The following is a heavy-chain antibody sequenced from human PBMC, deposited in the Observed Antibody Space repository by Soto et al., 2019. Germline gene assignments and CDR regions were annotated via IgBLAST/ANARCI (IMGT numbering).Heavy chain of an antibody. CDR2: ISYDESNK. J-gene: IGHJ6*02. V-gene: IGHV3-30*18. CDR3: AKARSGGRYAIHYYGMDV. CDR1: GFTFSSYG. D-gene: IGHD2-15*01. Sequence: QVQLVESGGGVVQPGRSLRLSCAASGFTFSSYGMHWVRQAPGKGLEWVAVISYDESNKYYADSVKGRFTISRDNSKNTLYLQMNSRRAEDTAVYYCAKARSGGRYAIHYYGMDVWGQGTTVTVSS.